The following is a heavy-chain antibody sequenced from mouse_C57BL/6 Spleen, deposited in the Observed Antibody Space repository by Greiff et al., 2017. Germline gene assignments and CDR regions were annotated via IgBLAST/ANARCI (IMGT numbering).Heavy chain of an antibody. CDR3: ARRITTVYYFDY. J-gene: IGHJ2*01. CDR1: GYTFTSYW. Sequence: QVQLQQPGAELVKPGASVKMSCKASGYTFTSYWITWVKQRPGQGLEWIGDIYPGSGSTNYNEKFKSKATLTVDTSSSPAYMQLSSLTSEDSAVYYCARRITTVYYFDYWGQGTTLTVSS. V-gene: IGHV1-55*01. CDR2: IYPGSGST. D-gene: IGHD1-1*01.